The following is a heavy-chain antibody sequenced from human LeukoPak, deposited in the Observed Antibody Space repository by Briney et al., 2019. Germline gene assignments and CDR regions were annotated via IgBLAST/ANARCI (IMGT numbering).Heavy chain of an antibody. V-gene: IGHV3-7*05. CDR3: ARNFIIIET. D-gene: IGHD3-10*01. J-gene: IGHJ4*02. CDR2: IKQDGSET. CDR1: GFTFSHYW. Sequence: GGSLRLSCAASGFTFSHYWMTWVRQTPGKGLEWVAKIKQDGSETYYGDSVRGRCTTSRDNAKNSLYLEINTLRAEDTAVYYCARNFIIIETWGQGTLVTVSS.